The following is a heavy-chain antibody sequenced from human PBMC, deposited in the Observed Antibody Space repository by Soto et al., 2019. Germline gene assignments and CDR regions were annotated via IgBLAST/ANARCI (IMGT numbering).Heavy chain of an antibody. CDR1: GYTFSDYY. Sequence: ASVQVSCKASGYTFSDYYMNWVQQAPGKGLEWMGLVGPADGETIYAERFRGRLTLTADTSTDTAYMELSSLRSDDTAVYFCATSAGNIVATYSIYYYGMDVWGPGTTVTVSS. D-gene: IGHD5-12*01. CDR2: VGPADGET. V-gene: IGHV1-69-2*01. J-gene: IGHJ6*02. CDR3: ATSAGNIVATYSIYYYGMDV.